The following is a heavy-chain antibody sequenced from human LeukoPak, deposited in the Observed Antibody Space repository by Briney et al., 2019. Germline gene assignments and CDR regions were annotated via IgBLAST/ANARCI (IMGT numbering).Heavy chain of an antibody. Sequence: GGSLRLSCAASGFTFSDYRMNWVRRAPGKGLEWVSSISSWSTYIYYAASVKGRFTISRDDARSSLYLQMSSLRAEDTAVYYRATVDGDLPYYMNDWGKGTTVTVSS. CDR2: ISSWSTYI. D-gene: IGHD4-17*01. CDR1: GFTFSDYR. V-gene: IGHV3-21*01. J-gene: IGHJ6*03. CDR3: ATVDGDLPYYMND.